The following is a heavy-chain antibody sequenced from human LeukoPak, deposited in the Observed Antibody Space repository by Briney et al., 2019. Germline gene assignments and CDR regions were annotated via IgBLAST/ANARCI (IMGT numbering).Heavy chain of an antibody. CDR3: ARGCGGDCYSAGGDFQH. CDR1: GYTFTGYY. J-gene: IGHJ1*01. Sequence: ASVKVSCKASGYTFTGYYMHWVRQAPGQGLEWMGWINPNSGGTNYAQKFQGRVTMTRDTSISTAYMELSRLRSDDMAVYYCARGCGGDCYSAGGDFQHWGQGTLVTVSS. V-gene: IGHV1-2*02. D-gene: IGHD2-21*02. CDR2: INPNSGGT.